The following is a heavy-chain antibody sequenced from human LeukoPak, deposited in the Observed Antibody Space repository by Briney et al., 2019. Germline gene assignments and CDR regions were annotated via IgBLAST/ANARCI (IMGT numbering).Heavy chain of an antibody. CDR3: ARVGYYDSSGYYSNFDY. Sequence: GASVKVSCKASGYTFTSYYMRWVRQAPGQGLEWMGIINPSGGSTSYAQKFQGRVTMTRDMSTSTVYMELSSLRSEDTAVYYCARVGYYDSSGYYSNFDYWGQGTLVTVSS. J-gene: IGHJ4*02. V-gene: IGHV1-46*01. D-gene: IGHD3-22*01. CDR1: GYTFTSYY. CDR2: INPSGGST.